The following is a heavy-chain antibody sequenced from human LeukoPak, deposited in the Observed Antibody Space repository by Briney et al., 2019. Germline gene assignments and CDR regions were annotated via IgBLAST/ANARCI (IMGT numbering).Heavy chain of an antibody. V-gene: IGHV3-53*04. D-gene: IGHD2-15*01. CDR2: IYSGGST. CDR3: ARWTSCSGGSCYSPVSGAFDI. CDR1: GFTVSSNY. Sequence: GGSLRLSCAASGFTVSSNYMGWVRQAPGKGLEWVSVIYSGGSTYYADSVKGRFTISRHNSKNTLYLQMNSLRAEDTAVYYCARWTSCSGGSCYSPVSGAFDIWGQGTMDTVSS. J-gene: IGHJ3*02.